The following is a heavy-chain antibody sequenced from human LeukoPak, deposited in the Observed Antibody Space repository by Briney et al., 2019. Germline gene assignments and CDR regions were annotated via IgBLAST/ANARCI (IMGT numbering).Heavy chain of an antibody. CDR3: VKVAKYYYGSETYYFFEH. D-gene: IGHD3-10*01. J-gene: IGHJ4*02. CDR2: ISGSSRTI. Sequence: GGSLRLSCAASGFTFSSYSMNWVRQAPGKGLEWVSYISGSSRTIYYADSVEGRFTISRDNAKNSLDLQMNSLRVEDTGIYYCVKVAKYYYGSETYYFFEHWGQGTPVTASS. V-gene: IGHV3-48*04. CDR1: GFTFSSYS.